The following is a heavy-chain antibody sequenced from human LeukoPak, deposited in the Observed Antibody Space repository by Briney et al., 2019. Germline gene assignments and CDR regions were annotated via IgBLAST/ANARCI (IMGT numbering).Heavy chain of an antibody. J-gene: IGHJ5*02. V-gene: IGHV4-61*02. D-gene: IGHD3-9*01. CDR3: ARERAYYDILPRWFDP. Sequence: PSETLSLTCPVSGGSISTGSYYWSWLRQPGGKGLEWFGRIYTSGSTNYNPSLKSRVTISVDTSKNQFSLKLSSVTAADTAVYYCARERAYYDILPRWFDPWGQGSLVTVSS. CDR1: GGSISTGSYY. CDR2: IYTSGST.